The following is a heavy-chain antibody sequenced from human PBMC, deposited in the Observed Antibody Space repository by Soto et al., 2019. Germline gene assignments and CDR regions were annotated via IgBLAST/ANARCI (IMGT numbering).Heavy chain of an antibody. CDR1: GFTFSTYA. D-gene: IGHD3-10*01. Sequence: EVQLLESGGGLVQPGGSLTLSCAASGFTFSTYAMRWFRQSPGQGLVWVSAISGSGASTFYAVSVKGRFTISRDNTMNTLYLQMDSLRTEDTVVYYGAHPREFGVFDAYDIWGQGTMVTVSS. V-gene: IGHV3-23*01. CDR2: ISGSGAST. J-gene: IGHJ3*02. CDR3: AHPREFGVFDAYDI.